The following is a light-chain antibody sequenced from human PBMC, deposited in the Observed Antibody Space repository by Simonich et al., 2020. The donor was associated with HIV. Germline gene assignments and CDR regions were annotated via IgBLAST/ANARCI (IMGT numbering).Light chain of an antibody. CDR3: QQRSNWPLT. V-gene: IGKV3-11*01. J-gene: IGKJ4*01. Sequence: EIVMTQSPATLSVSPGERATLSCRASQSISNNLAWYQQTPGQAPRLLIYDASNRATGIPARFSGSGSGTDFTLTISSLEPEDFAVYYCQQRSNWPLTFGGGTKVEIK. CDR2: DAS. CDR1: QSISNN.